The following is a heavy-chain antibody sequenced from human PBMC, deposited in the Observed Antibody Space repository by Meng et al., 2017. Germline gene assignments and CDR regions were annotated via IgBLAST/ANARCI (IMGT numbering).Heavy chain of an antibody. D-gene: IGHD2-15*01. CDR1: GGSFSGYY. CDR3: AREVVAALDY. CDR2: INHSGST. J-gene: IGHJ4*02. V-gene: IGHV4-34*01. Sequence: QVQLQQWGAGLLKPSEPLSLTCAVYGGSFSGYYWSWIRQPPGKGLEWIGEINHSGSTNYNPSLKSRVTISVDTSKNQFSLKLSSVTAADTAVYYCAREVVAALDYWGQGTLVTVSS.